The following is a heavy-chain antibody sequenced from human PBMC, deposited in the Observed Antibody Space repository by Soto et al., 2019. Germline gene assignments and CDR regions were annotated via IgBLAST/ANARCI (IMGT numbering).Heavy chain of an antibody. D-gene: IGHD3-10*01. J-gene: IGHJ6*02. V-gene: IGHV1-18*01. Sequence: QVHLVQSGAEVKKPGASVKVSCKASGYTFTNYDINWVRQAPGQGLEWMGWISTYTGNTNYAPKLQGRVTRTTDTSTSTAYMELRSLRSDDTAVYYCARGYYYGSGRPTPGSMDVWGQGTTVTVSS. CDR3: ARGYYYGSGRPTPGSMDV. CDR2: ISTYTGNT. CDR1: GYTFTNYD.